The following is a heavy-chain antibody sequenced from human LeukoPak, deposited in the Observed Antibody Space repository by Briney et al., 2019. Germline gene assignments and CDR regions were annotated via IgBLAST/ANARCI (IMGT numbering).Heavy chain of an antibody. J-gene: IGHJ5*02. D-gene: IGHD2-2*02. CDR3: VRDGGGPWEYCSSTSCYTAHNWFDP. CDR1: GGSFSGYY. V-gene: IGHV4-34*01. CDR2: INHSGST. Sequence: SETLSLTCAVYGGSFSGYYWSWIRQPPGKGLEWIREINHSGSTNYNPSLKSRVTISVDTSKNQFSLKLSSVTAADTAVYYCVRDGGGPWEYCSSTSCYTAHNWFDPWGQETLVTVSS.